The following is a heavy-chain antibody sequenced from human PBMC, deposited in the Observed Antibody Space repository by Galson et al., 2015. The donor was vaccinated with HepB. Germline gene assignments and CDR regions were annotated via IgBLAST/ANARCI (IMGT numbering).Heavy chain of an antibody. V-gene: IGHV2-70*01. CDR2: IDWDDDK. Sequence: PALVKPTQTLTLTCTFSGFSLSTSGMCVSWIRQPPGEALEWLALIDWDDDKYYSTSLKTRLTISKDTSKNQVVLTMTNMDPVDTATYYCARIPKDTWFGERGYYYGMDVWGQGTTVTVSS. D-gene: IGHD3-10*01. CDR3: ARIPKDTWFGERGYYYGMDV. CDR1: GFSLSTSGMC. J-gene: IGHJ6*02.